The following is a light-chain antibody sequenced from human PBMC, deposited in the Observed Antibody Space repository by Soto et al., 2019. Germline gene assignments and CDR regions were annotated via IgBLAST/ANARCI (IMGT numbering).Light chain of an antibody. V-gene: IGKV1-5*01. CDR2: DAS. Sequence: DSQMTQSPSTLSASVGDRVTITCRASQSISSWLAWYQQKPGKAPKLLIYDASSLESGVPSRLSGSGSGTEFTLTISSLQPDDFATYYCQQYNSYSPSTFGQGTKVEIK. CDR1: QSISSW. CDR3: QQYNSYSPST. J-gene: IGKJ1*01.